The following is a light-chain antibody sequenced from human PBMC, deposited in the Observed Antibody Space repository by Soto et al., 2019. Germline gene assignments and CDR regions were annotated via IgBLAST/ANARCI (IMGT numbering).Light chain of an antibody. CDR1: QSVSSRY. V-gene: IGKV3-20*01. CDR2: GAS. Sequence: ENVLTQSPGTLSLAPGERATLSCRASQSVSSRYLAWYQQQPGQAPRLLIYGASTRATGIPARFSGSGSGTDFTLAISRLEPEDFAVYYCQQYDDSPPWTFGQGTKVDVK. CDR3: QQYDDSPPWT. J-gene: IGKJ1*01.